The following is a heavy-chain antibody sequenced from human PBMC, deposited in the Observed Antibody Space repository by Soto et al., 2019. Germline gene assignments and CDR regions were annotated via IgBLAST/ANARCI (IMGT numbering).Heavy chain of an antibody. V-gene: IGHV3-21*01. CDR2: INSVASYV. CDR3: TGARSCVMRGRIRGPCGGLAL. CDR1: RFAFSSYS. D-gene: IGHD3-10*01. J-gene: IGHJ6*02. Sequence: QLVESGGGLVKPGGSLRVSCAASRFAFSSYSMHWVRQAPMKGLEWVASINSVASYVYYADSVEGRFTISRDNAKNSEYLQMNSLRDENTAVYYCTGARSCVMRGRIRGPCGGLALWGQATAVPVS.